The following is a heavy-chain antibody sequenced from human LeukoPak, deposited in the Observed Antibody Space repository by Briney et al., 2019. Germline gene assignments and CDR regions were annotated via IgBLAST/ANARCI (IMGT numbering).Heavy chain of an antibody. D-gene: IGHD2-21*02. Sequence: ASETLSLTCTVSGGSISGSYWSWIRQPAGKGLEWIGRIYTSGSTNYNPSLKSRVTMSVDTSKNQFSLKLSSVTAADTAVYYCARERGTYCGGDCYSWYFQHWGQGTLVTVSS. CDR2: IYTSGST. CDR1: GGSISGSY. V-gene: IGHV4-4*07. J-gene: IGHJ1*01. CDR3: ARERGTYCGGDCYSWYFQH.